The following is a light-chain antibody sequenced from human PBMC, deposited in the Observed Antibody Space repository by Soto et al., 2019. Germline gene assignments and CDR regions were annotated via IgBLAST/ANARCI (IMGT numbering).Light chain of an antibody. V-gene: IGKV3-11*01. Sequence: MTQSPATLSLSPWEIATLSCRASQFLSSYLAWYQQKPGQPPRLLIYDTSNRATGIPARFSGSRSGTDFTLTISSLEPEDFGVYFCHQRNKFGQGTRLEIK. CDR3: HQRNK. CDR2: DTS. J-gene: IGKJ5*01. CDR1: QFLSSY.